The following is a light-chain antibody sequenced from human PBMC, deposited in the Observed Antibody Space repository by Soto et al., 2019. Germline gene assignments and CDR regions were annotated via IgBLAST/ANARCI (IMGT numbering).Light chain of an antibody. CDR1: QSVSSN. V-gene: IGKV3-15*01. J-gene: IGKJ1*01. Sequence: EIVMTQSPATLSVSPGERATLSCRASQSVSSNLAWYQQKPGQAPRLLIYGASTRATGIPARFSGSGSGTEFTLTISSLQSEDFACYYCQQYNNWSAWPFGYGPKLDIK. CDR2: GAS. CDR3: QQYNNWSAWP.